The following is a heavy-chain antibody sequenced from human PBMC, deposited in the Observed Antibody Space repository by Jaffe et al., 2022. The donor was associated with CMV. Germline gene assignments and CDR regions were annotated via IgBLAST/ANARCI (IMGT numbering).Heavy chain of an antibody. D-gene: IGHD6-13*01. CDR1: GYTFTSYA. Sequence: QVQLVQSGAEVKKPGASVKVSCKASGYTFTSYAMHWVRQAPGQRLEWMGWINAGNGNTKYSQKFQGRVTITRDTSASTAYMELSSLRSEDTAVYYCARGRYLVWRRAPLDPWGQGTLVTVSS. V-gene: IGHV1-3*01. CDR3: ARGRYLVWRRAPLDP. CDR2: INAGNGNT. J-gene: IGHJ5*02.